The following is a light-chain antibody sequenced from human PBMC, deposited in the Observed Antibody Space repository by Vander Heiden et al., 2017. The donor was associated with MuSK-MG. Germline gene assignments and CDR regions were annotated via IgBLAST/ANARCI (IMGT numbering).Light chain of an antibody. V-gene: IGKV3-11*01. CDR1: QSVSSY. CDR2: DAS. CDR3: LQRTNWPAT. J-gene: IGKJ3*01. Sequence: EIVLTQSPATLSLSPGERATLSCRASQSVSSYLAWYQQKPGQAPRLLIYDASNSATGIPARFTGSGSGTDFTLTISSLDPEDIAVYYCLQRTNWPATFGPGTKVDIK.